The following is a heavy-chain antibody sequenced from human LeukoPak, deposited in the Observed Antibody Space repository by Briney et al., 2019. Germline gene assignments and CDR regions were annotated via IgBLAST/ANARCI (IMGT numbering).Heavy chain of an antibody. D-gene: IGHD3-22*01. J-gene: IGHJ3*02. V-gene: IGHV5-51*01. CDR3: ARSNTYYYDSSGPRDAFDI. Sequence: GESLKISCKGSGYSFTSYWIGWVRQMPGKGLEWMGIIYPGDSDTRYSPSFQGQVTISADKSISTAYLQWSSLKASDTAMYYCARSNTYYYDSSGPRDAFDIWGQGTMVTVSS. CDR2: IYPGDSDT. CDR1: GYSFTSYW.